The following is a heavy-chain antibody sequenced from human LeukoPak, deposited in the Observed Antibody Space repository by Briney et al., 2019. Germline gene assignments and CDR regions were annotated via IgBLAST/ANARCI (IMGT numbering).Heavy chain of an antibody. J-gene: IGHJ4*02. Sequence: GGSLRLSCAASGFTFSSYATSWVRQAPGKGLEWVSAISGSGGTPYYADSVKGRFTISRDNSKNTLYLQMNSLRAEDTAVYFCAKDPLRYFDWENYFDYWGQGTLVTVSS. CDR1: GFTFSSYA. CDR3: AKDPLRYFDWENYFDY. CDR2: ISGSGGTP. V-gene: IGHV3-23*01. D-gene: IGHD3-9*01.